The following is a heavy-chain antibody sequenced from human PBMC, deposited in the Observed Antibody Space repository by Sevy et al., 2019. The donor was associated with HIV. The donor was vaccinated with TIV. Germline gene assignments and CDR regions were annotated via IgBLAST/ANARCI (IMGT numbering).Heavy chain of an antibody. V-gene: IGHV3-9*01. Sequence: GGSLRLSCAASGFTFDDYAMHWVRQAPGKGLEWVSGISWNSGSIGYADSVKGRFTISRDNAKNSLYLQMNSLRAEDTALYYCAKGTRYDYYGMDVWGQGTTVTVSS. CDR1: GFTFDDYA. CDR2: ISWNSGSI. CDR3: AKGTRYDYYGMDV. J-gene: IGHJ6*02.